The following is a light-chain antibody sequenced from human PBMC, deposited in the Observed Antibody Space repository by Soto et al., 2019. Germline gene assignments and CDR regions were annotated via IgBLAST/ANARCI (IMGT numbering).Light chain of an antibody. Sequence: DIQMTQSPSTLSASVGDRVTITCRASQTISNWLAWYQQKPGKAPNLLIYKASTLHSGVPLRFSGSGSGTDFTLTISCLQSEDFATYYCQQYYSYPLTFGQGTKVDIK. CDR2: KAS. V-gene: IGKV1-5*03. J-gene: IGKJ1*01. CDR1: QTISNW. CDR3: QQYYSYPLT.